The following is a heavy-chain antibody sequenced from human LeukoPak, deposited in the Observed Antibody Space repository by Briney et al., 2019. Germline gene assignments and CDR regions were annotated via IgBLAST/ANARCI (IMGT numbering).Heavy chain of an antibody. J-gene: IGHJ6*02. Sequence: ASVKVSCKASRYTFTGYYMHWVRQAPGQGLEWMGRINPNNGATNYAQKLQGRVTITGDTSISTAYMELSSLRSDDTAVYYCARGLRYYDSSGYYPVYYYYYGMDVWGQGTTVTVSS. CDR1: RYTFTGYY. D-gene: IGHD3-22*01. V-gene: IGHV1-2*06. CDR3: ARGLRYYDSSGYYPVYYYYYGMDV. CDR2: INPNNGAT.